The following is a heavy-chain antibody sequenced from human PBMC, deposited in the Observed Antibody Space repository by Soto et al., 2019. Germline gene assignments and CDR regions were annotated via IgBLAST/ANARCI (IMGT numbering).Heavy chain of an antibody. CDR1: GFTCSSFA. CDR2: ITFSGAYT. CDR3: AKLGTVEVFEN. V-gene: IGHV3-23*01. Sequence: GGSLRLSCADSGFTCSSFAMSWVRQAPGKGLECLSGITFSGAYTYYAESVKGRFTISRDNYKNTLFLEMNSLRAEDTALYYCAKLGTVEVFENWGQGAQVTISS. D-gene: IGHD1-26*01. J-gene: IGHJ1*01.